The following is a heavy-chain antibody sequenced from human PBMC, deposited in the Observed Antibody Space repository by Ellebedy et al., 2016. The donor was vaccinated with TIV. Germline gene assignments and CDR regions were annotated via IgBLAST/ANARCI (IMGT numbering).Heavy chain of an antibody. Sequence: PGGSLRLSCAASGFTFRNYAMIWVRQAPGEGLEWVSSINSGGESIYYAGSVKGRFIISRDNSMNTLYLQMNGLRADDTAVYYCAKGRQTDAYSVLNWGQGTLVIVSS. J-gene: IGHJ4*02. CDR2: INSGGESI. D-gene: IGHD2-21*01. CDR1: GFTFRNYA. CDR3: AKGRQTDAYSVLN. V-gene: IGHV3-23*01.